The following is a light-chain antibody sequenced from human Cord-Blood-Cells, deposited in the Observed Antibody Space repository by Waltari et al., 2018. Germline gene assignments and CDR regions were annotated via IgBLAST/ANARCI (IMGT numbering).Light chain of an antibody. J-gene: IGLJ3*02. Sequence: QSVLTQPPSVSEAPRQRDTISCSGSSSNIGNNAVNWYQQPPGKAPKLLIYYDDMPAPGVTGRFSGSKSGTSASLAISGLQSEDEAFYYCTARDDSLNCWVFGGQTNLTVL. CDR2: YDD. CDR3: TARDDSLNCWV. V-gene: IGLV1-36*01. CDR1: SSNIGNNA.